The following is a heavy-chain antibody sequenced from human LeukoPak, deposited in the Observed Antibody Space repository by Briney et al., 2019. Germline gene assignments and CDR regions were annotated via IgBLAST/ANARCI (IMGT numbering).Heavy chain of an antibody. Sequence: ASVTVSCKASGGTFSSYAISWVRQAPGQGLEWMGGIIPIFGTANYAQKFQGRVTITTDESTSTAYMELSSLRSEDTAVYYCASSGEAYFDYWGQGTLVTVSS. CDR1: GGTFSSYA. J-gene: IGHJ4*02. D-gene: IGHD6-19*01. CDR3: ASSGEAYFDY. CDR2: IIPIFGTA. V-gene: IGHV1-69*05.